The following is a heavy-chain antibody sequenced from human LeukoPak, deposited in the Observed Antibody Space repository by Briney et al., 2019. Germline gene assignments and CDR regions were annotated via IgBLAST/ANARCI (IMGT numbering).Heavy chain of an antibody. CDR1: GGSISSFY. CDR2: IYSSGRT. CDR3: ARGVDSSGYQYKGFGP. Sequence: SETLSLTCTVSGGSISSFYWSWIRQPAGKGLEWIGRIYSSGRTNYKSSLNSRVSISMDTSKNQFSLKLSFVTAADTAVYYCARGVDSSGYQYKGFGPWGQGTLVTVSS. J-gene: IGHJ5*02. V-gene: IGHV4-4*07. D-gene: IGHD3-22*01.